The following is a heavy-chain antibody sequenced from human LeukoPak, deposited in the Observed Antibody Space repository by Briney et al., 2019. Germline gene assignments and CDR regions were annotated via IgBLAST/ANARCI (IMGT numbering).Heavy chain of an antibody. D-gene: IGHD6-6*01. J-gene: IGHJ3*02. CDR2: TNTNTGIP. CDR1: GYTFSSHA. CDR3: ARDLVSAGFDI. V-gene: IGHV7-4-1*02. Sequence: ASVKVSCKAFGYTFSSHAMNWVRQAPGQGLELMGWTNTNTGIPTYAQGFAGWFVFSLDTSVTTAYLQITSLKAEDTAVYYCARDLVSAGFDIWGQGTMVTVSS.